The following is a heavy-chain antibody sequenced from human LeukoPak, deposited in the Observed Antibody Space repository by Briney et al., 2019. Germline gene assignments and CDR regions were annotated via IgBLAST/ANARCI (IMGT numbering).Heavy chain of an antibody. Sequence: PGGSLRLSCAASGFTFSTYWMAWVRQAPGKGLEWVANIKGDESARHQADSVKGRFTISRDNAQNSLYLQMSSLRGEDTAVYYCARDVGGSLDCWAQGTLVTVSS. CDR2: IKGDESAR. CDR1: GFTFSTYW. V-gene: IGHV3-7*01. J-gene: IGHJ4*02. D-gene: IGHD1-26*01. CDR3: ARDVGGSLDC.